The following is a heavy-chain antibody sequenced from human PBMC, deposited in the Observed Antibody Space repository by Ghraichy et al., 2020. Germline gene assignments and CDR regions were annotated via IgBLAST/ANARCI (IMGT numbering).Heavy chain of an antibody. Sequence: LSLTCSASGFTFSSFAMDWVRQAPGKRLEYVSAISSNGGSTYYADSVKGRFTISRDNSKNTLYLQMTSLRAEDTAVYYCVKGGSYYYYSYMDVWGKGTTVTVSS. CDR1: GFTFSSFA. J-gene: IGHJ6*03. CDR3: VKGGSYYYYSYMDV. D-gene: IGHD1-26*01. CDR2: ISSNGGST. V-gene: IGHV3-64D*06.